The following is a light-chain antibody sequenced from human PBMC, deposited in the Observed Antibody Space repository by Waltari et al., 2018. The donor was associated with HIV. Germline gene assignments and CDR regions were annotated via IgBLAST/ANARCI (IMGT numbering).Light chain of an antibody. V-gene: IGLV1-40*01. J-gene: IGLJ1*01. CDR1: SSNIGAGYQ. Sequence: QSVLTQPPSVSGAPGQRVTISCTGSSSNIGAGYQVHWYQQLPGTAPKLLIYGNSNRPAGVPDRFSGSKSGTSASLASTGLQAEDEADDHCQSYDSSLSGYVFGTGTKVTVL. CDR2: GNS. CDR3: QSYDSSLSGYV.